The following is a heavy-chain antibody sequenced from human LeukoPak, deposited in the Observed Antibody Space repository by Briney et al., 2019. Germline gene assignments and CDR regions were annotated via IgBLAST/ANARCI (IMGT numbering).Heavy chain of an antibody. CDR2: ISAYNGNT. Sequence: RASVKVSCKASGYTFTSYGISWVRQAPGQGLEWMGWISAYNGNTNYAQKLQGRVTMTTDTSTSTAYMELRSLRSDDTAVYYCARGGNSGWRTPNDDYWGQGTLVTVSS. D-gene: IGHD6-19*01. J-gene: IGHJ4*02. CDR1: GYTFTSYG. V-gene: IGHV1-18*01. CDR3: ARGGNSGWRTPNDDY.